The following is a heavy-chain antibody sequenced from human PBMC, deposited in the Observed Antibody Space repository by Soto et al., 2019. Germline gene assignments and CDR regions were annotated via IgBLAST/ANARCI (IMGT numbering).Heavy chain of an antibody. Sequence: SETLSLTCTVSGGSVSSGSYYWSWIRQPPGKGLEWIGYIYYSGSTNYNPSLKSRVTISVDTSKNQFSLKLSSVTASDTAVYYCARGVTSGYSSGWYARHGMDVWGQGTTVTVSS. J-gene: IGHJ6*02. CDR2: IYYSGST. CDR1: GGSVSSGSYY. V-gene: IGHV4-61*01. CDR3: ARGVTSGYSSGWYARHGMDV. D-gene: IGHD6-19*01.